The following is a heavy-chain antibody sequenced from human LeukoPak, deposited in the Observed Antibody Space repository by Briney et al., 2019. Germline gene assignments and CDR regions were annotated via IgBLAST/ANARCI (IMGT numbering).Heavy chain of an antibody. Sequence: GGSLRFPFPASESALSAYWMHWVGQAPGKGLDGAPLINEDATTITYADSVKGRFIISRDISKKSLYLQMNNLRAEDTAVYYCVRDLILVWTPGDDFDFWGQGTLVIVSS. V-gene: IGHV3-74*01. CDR3: VRDLILVWTPGDDFDF. CDR1: ESALSAYW. D-gene: IGHD3-16*01. J-gene: IGHJ4*02. CDR2: INEDATTI.